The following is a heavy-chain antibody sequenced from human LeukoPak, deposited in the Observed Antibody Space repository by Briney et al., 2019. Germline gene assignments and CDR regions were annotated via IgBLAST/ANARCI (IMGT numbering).Heavy chain of an antibody. Sequence: ASVKVSCKASGGTFSKHTITWVRQAPGQGLEWMGGNIPIFGIANYAQKFQGRATITTDESTSTAYMELSSLRSEDTAVYYCARGPVVRGVNDAFDIWGRGTMVTVSS. CDR1: GGTFSKHT. V-gene: IGHV1-69*05. J-gene: IGHJ3*02. D-gene: IGHD3-10*01. CDR3: ARGPVVRGVNDAFDI. CDR2: NIPIFGIA.